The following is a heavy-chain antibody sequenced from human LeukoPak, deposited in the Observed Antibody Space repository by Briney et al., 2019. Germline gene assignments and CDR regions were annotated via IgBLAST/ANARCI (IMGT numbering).Heavy chain of an antibody. CDR1: GFTFSDYY. V-gene: IGHV3-11*04. CDR2: ISSSGSTI. J-gene: IGHJ5*02. D-gene: IGHD3-9*01. Sequence: PGGSLRLSCAASGFTFSDYYMSWIRQAPGKGLEWVSYISSSGSTIYYADSVKGRFTISRDNAKNSLYLQMNSLRAEDTAVYYCARDRSQYYDILTGINWFDPWGRGTLVTVSS. CDR3: ARDRSQYYDILTGINWFDP.